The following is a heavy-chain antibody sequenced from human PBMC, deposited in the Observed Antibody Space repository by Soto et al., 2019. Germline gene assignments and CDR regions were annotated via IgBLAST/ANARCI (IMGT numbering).Heavy chain of an antibody. CDR3: ARDHLTRYGSGNSYYYGMDV. V-gene: IGHV4-38-2*02. J-gene: IGHJ6*02. Sequence: SETLSLTCTVSGYSIRSGYYWGWIRQPPGKGLEWIGNIYHSGSTYYNPSLKSRVTISVDTSKNQFSLKLSSVTASDTAVYYCARDHLTRYGSGNSYYYGMDVWGQGTTVT. D-gene: IGHD3-10*01. CDR1: GYSIRSGYY. CDR2: IYHSGST.